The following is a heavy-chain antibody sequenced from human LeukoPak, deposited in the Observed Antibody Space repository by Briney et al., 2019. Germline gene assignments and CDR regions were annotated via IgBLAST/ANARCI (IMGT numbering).Heavy chain of an antibody. Sequence: SETLSLTCTVSGDSISGHSYFWGWIRQPPGKGLEWIGYIYYSGSTNYNPSLKSRVTISVDTSKNQFSLKLSSVTAADTAVYYCAGHYDILTGYPEGIDWFDPWGQGTLVTVSS. D-gene: IGHD3-9*01. CDR2: IYYSGST. J-gene: IGHJ5*02. CDR1: GDSISGHSYF. CDR3: AGHYDILTGYPEGIDWFDP. V-gene: IGHV4-61*01.